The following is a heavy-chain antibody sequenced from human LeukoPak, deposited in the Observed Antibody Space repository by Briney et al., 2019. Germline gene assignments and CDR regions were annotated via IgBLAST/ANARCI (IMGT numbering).Heavy chain of an antibody. J-gene: IGHJ4*02. CDR1: GFTFSSYA. Sequence: GGSLRLSCAASGFTFSSYAMSWVRQALGKGLEWVSAISGSGGSTYYADSVKGRFTISRDNAKNSLYLQMNSLRAEDTALYYCAKGYCSGGSCYYFDYWGQGTLVTVSS. CDR2: ISGSGGST. V-gene: IGHV3-23*01. CDR3: AKGYCSGGSCYYFDY. D-gene: IGHD2-15*01.